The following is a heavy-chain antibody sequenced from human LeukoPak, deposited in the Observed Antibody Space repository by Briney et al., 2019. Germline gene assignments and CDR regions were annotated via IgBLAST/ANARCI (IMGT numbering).Heavy chain of an antibody. V-gene: IGHV1-69*06. J-gene: IGHJ4*02. CDR1: GYTFTSYG. D-gene: IGHD3-22*01. CDR3: ARVPRDYYDSSGYYYFDY. Sequence: SVKVSCKASGYTFTSYGISWVRQAPGQGLEWMGGIIPIFGTANYAQKFQGRVTITADKSTSTAYMELSSLRSEDTAVYYCARVPRDYYDSSGYYYFDYWGQGTLVTVSS. CDR2: IIPIFGTA.